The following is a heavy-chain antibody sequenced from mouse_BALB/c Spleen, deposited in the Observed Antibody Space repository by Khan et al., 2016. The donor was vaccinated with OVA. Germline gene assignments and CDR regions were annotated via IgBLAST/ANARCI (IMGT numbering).Heavy chain of an antibody. D-gene: IGHD1-1*01. V-gene: IGHV5-6*01. Sequence: EVELVESGGDLVKPGGSLKLSCAASGFTFSTSGMSWVRQAPDKRLEWVATVSTGGSYTYYPDSVKGRFTISRDNATNTLYLQMSSLRSEDTAMFYCTRLAYYYDSEGFAYWGQGTLVTVSA. CDR2: VSTGGSYT. CDR3: TRLAYYYDSEGFAY. J-gene: IGHJ3*01. CDR1: GFTFSTSG.